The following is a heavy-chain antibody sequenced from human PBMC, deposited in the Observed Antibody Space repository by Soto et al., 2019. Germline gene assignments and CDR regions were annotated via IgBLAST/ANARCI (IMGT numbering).Heavy chain of an antibody. CDR3: ARGRSLDY. V-gene: IGHV4-34*01. Sequence: QVQLQQWGAGLLKPSETLSLTCAVYGGSFSGYYWSWIREPPGKGLEWIGEINHSGSTNYNPSLKGRFTISVDTSKNQFSLKLSSVTAADTAVYYCARGRSLDYWGQGTLVTVSS. CDR1: GGSFSGYY. J-gene: IGHJ4*02. CDR2: INHSGST. D-gene: IGHD3-10*01.